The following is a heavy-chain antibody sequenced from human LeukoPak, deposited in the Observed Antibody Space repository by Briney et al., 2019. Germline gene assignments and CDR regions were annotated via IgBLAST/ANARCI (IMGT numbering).Heavy chain of an antibody. V-gene: IGHV5-51*01. CDR1: GYSFTSYW. CDR2: IYSGDSDT. J-gene: IGHJ5*02. Sequence: GESLKLSCKGSGYSFTSYWIGWVRQVPGKGLEWMGIIYSGDSDTRYSPSFQGQDTISADKSISTAYLQWSSLKASDTAMYYCATLRLGELSTNWFDPWGQGTLVTVSS. CDR3: ATLRLGELSTNWFDP. D-gene: IGHD3-16*02.